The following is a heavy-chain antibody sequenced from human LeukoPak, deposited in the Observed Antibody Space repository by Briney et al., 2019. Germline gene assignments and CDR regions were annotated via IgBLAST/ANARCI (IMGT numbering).Heavy chain of an antibody. CDR2: LYTSGTT. D-gene: IGHD2-2*01. V-gene: IGHV4-61*02. Sequence: SETLSLTCSVSGGSISSGSYYWSWIRQPAGKGLEWIGLLYTSGTTNYNPSLKSRVTISVDTSKNQFSLKLSSVTAADTAVYYCARSPRYCSSTSCYRSYYYYYYMDVWGKGTTVTISS. CDR1: GGSISSGSYY. J-gene: IGHJ6*03. CDR3: ARSPRYCSSTSCYRSYYYYYYMDV.